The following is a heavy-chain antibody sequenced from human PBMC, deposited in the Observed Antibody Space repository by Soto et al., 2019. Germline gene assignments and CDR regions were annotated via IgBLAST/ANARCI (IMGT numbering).Heavy chain of an antibody. CDR3: ARRLSPYSSSSGMDV. V-gene: IGHV3-33*01. D-gene: IGHD6-13*01. J-gene: IGHJ6*02. CDR1: GFTFSSYG. Sequence: PGGSLRLSCAASGFTFSSYGMHWVRQDTGKGLEWVAVIWYDGSNKYYADSVKGRFTISRDNSKNTLYLQMNSLRAEDTAVYYCARRLSPYSSSSGMDVWGQGTTVTV. CDR2: IWYDGSNK.